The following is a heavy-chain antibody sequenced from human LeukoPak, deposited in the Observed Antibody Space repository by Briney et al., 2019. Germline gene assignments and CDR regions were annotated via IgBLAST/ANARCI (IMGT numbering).Heavy chain of an antibody. CDR2: ISYDGSNK. CDR1: GFTFSSYG. J-gene: IGHJ3*02. V-gene: IGHV3-30*03. Sequence: GGSLRLSCAASGFTFSSYGMHWVRQAPGKGLEWVAVISYDGSNKYYADSVKGRFTISRDNSKNTLYLQMNSLRAEDTAVYYCARGKLNWGYLFEAFDIWGQGTMVTVSS. CDR3: ARGKLNWGYLFEAFDI. D-gene: IGHD7-27*01.